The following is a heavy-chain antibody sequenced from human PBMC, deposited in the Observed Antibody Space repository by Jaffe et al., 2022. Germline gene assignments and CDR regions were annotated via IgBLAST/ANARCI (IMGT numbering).Heavy chain of an antibody. V-gene: IGHV4-38-2*01. CDR2: IYHSGST. J-gene: IGHJ4*02. D-gene: IGHD2-2*01. CDR3: ARTYCSGTSCNARGFDY. Sequence: QVQLQESGPGLVKPSETLSLTCAVSAYSISSGYYWGWIRQPPGKGLEWIGSIYHSGSTYYNPSLKSRVTISVDTSKNQFSLKLSSVTAADTAVYYCARTYCSGTSCNARGFDYWGQGTLVTVSS. CDR1: AYSISSGYY.